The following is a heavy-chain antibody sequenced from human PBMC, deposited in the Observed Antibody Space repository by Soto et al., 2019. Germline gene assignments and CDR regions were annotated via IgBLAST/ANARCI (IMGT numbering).Heavy chain of an antibody. Sequence: GGSLRLSCAASGFTFSTYSMNWVRQAPGKGLEWISSISSTSTYIYYADSLKGRFTISRDNTKNSLYLQINSLRDDDTAVYYCARETAGYTSTSAFDYWGQGALVTAPQ. V-gene: IGHV3-21*01. D-gene: IGHD6-13*01. J-gene: IGHJ4*02. CDR2: ISSTSTYI. CDR3: ARETAGYTSTSAFDY. CDR1: GFTFSTYS.